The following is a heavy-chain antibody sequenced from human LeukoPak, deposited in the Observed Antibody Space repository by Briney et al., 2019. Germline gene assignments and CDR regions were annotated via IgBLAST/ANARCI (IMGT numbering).Heavy chain of an antibody. CDR3: ASKLLR. CDR1: GFTFSSYAM. J-gene: IGHJ4*02. D-gene: IGHD2/OR15-2a*01. Sequence: GSLRLSCAASGFTFSSYAMSWVRQAPGKGLEWIGEIYHSGSTNYNPSLKSRVTISVDKSKNQFSLKLSSVTAADTAVYYCASKLLRWGQGTLVTVSS. V-gene: IGHV4-4*02. CDR2: IYHSGST.